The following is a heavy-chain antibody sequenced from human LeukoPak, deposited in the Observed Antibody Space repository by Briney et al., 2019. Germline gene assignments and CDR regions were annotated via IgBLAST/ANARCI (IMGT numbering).Heavy chain of an antibody. J-gene: IGHJ5*02. Sequence: ASVKVSCTASGYTFTSYYMHWVRQAPGQGLEWMGIINPSGGSTSYAQKFQGRVTMTRDMSTSTVYMELSSQRSEDTAVYYCARGSSGDDNWFDPWGQGTLVTVSS. D-gene: IGHD6-25*01. CDR3: ARGSSGDDNWFDP. V-gene: IGHV1-46*01. CDR1: GYTFTSYY. CDR2: INPSGGST.